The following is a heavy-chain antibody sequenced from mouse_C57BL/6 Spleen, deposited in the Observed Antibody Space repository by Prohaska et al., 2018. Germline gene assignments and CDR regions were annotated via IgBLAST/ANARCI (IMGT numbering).Heavy chain of an antibody. J-gene: IGHJ3*01. V-gene: IGHV1-20*01. CDR3: ARSYYGSSLWFAY. CDR2: INPYNGDT. Sequence: EVQLQQSGPELVKPGDSVKISCKASGYSFTGYFMNWVMQSHGKSLEWIGRINPYNGDTFYNQKFKGKATLTVDKSSSTAHMELRSLTSEDSAGYYCARSYYGSSLWFAYWGQGTLVTVSA. CDR1: GYSFTGYF. D-gene: IGHD1-1*01.